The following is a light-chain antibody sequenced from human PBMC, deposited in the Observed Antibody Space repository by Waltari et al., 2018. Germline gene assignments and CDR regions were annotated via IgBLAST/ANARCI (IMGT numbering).Light chain of an antibody. Sequence: EIVLTQSPGTLPLSPGERAILSCRACQSVGRTLAWYQQKPGQAPRLLIYGASNRATGIPDRFSGSGSGTDFSLTISRLEPEDFSVYYCQHYVRLPVTFGQGTRVEI. CDR2: GAS. CDR3: QHYVRLPVT. J-gene: IGKJ1*01. V-gene: IGKV3-20*01. CDR1: QSVGRT.